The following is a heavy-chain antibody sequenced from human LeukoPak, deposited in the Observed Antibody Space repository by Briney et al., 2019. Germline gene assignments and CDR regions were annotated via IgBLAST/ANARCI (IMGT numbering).Heavy chain of an antibody. Sequence: SETLSLTCTVSGGSISSYYWSWIRQPPGKGLEWIGYIYYSGSTNYNPSLKSRVTISVDTSKNQFSLKLTSMTAADTAVYYCARLSSSRTGVFDPWGQGTLVTVSS. V-gene: IGHV4-59*08. D-gene: IGHD6-13*01. J-gene: IGHJ5*02. CDR2: IYYSGST. CDR3: ARLSSSRTGVFDP. CDR1: GGSISSYY.